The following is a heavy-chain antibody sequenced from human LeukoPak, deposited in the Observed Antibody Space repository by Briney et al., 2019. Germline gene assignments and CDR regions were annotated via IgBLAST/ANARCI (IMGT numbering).Heavy chain of an antibody. CDR1: GFTFSSYE. Sequence: GGSLRLSCAASGFTFSSYEMNWVRQAPGKGLEWVSVIYSGGSTYYADSVKGRFTISRDNSKNTLYLQMNSLRAEDTAVYYCARGLVNDAFDIWGQGTMVTVSS. J-gene: IGHJ3*02. CDR2: IYSGGST. CDR3: ARGLVNDAFDI. V-gene: IGHV3-53*01. D-gene: IGHD3/OR15-3a*01.